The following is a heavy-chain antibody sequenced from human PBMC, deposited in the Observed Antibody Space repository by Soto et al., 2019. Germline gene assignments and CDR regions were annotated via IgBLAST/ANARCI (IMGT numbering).Heavy chain of an antibody. CDR1: GGTFSSYT. CDR3: ARDLIGPGGSSDAFDI. Sequence: QVQLVQSGAEVKKPGSSVKVSCKASGGTFSSYTISWVRQAPGQGLEWMGRIIPILGIANYAQQFQGRVTITADKSTSTAYMELSSLRSEDTAVYYCARDLIGPGGSSDAFDIWCQGTMVTVSS. D-gene: IGHD2-15*01. J-gene: IGHJ3*02. CDR2: IIPILGIA. V-gene: IGHV1-69*08.